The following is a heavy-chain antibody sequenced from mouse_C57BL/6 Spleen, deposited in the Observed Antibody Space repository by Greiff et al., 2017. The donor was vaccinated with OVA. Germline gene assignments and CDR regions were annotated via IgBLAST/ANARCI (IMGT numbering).Heavy chain of an antibody. Sequence: EVQLQQSGAELVKPGASVKLSCTASGFNIKDYYMHWVKQRTEQGLEWIGRIDPEDGETKYAPKFQGKATITADTSSNTADLQLSSLTSEETAVYYCATEGPHWYFDVWGTGTTVTVSS. CDR2: IDPEDGET. CDR1: GFNIKDYY. J-gene: IGHJ1*03. D-gene: IGHD6-1*01. V-gene: IGHV14-2*01. CDR3: ATEGPHWYFDV.